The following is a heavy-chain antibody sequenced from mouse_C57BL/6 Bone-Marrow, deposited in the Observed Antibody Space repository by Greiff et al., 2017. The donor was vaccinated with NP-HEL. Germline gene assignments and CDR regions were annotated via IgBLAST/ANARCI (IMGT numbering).Heavy chain of an antibody. D-gene: IGHD6-1*01. V-gene: IGHV1-50*01. J-gene: IGHJ4*01. CDR3: ARGSADYYAMDY. Sequence: VKLQQPGAELVKPGASVKLSCKASGYTFTSYWMQWVKQRPGQGLEWIGEIDPSDSYTNYNQKFKDKATLTVDKSSSTAYMQLSSLTSEDSAVYYCARGSADYYAMDYWGQGTSVTVSS. CDR1: GYTFTSYW. CDR2: IDPSDSYT.